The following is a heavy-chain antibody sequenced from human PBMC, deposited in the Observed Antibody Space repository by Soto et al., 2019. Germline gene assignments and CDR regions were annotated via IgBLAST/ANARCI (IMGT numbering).Heavy chain of an antibody. Sequence: QITLKESGPTLVKPTQTLTLTCTFSGFSLSTSGVGVGSIRQPPGKALEWLALIYWDDDKRYSPSLKSRLTITKDTSKNQVVLTLTNMDPVDTATYYCAHSIRYFDWLHRYFDYWGQGTLVTVSS. J-gene: IGHJ4*02. CDR2: IYWDDDK. D-gene: IGHD3-9*01. CDR3: AHSIRYFDWLHRYFDY. CDR1: GFSLSTSGVG. V-gene: IGHV2-5*02.